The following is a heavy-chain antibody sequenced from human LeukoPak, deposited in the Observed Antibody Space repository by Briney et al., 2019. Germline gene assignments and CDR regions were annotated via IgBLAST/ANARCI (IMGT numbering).Heavy chain of an antibody. D-gene: IGHD6-19*01. Sequence: SETLSLTCTVSGGSISSSSYYWGWIRQPPGKGLEWIGSIYYSGSTYYNPSLKSRVTISVDTSKNQFSLKLSSVTAADTAVYYRAREVREQWLASYYFDYWGQGTLVTVSS. CDR3: AREVREQWLASYYFDY. CDR1: GGSISSSSYY. J-gene: IGHJ4*02. V-gene: IGHV4-39*07. CDR2: IYYSGST.